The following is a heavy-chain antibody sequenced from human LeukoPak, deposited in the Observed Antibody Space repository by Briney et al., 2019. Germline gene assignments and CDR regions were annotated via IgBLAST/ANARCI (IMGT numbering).Heavy chain of an antibody. J-gene: IGHJ4*02. CDR3: ARGSIAAAYYFDY. CDR1: GGSFSGYY. Sequence: ETLSLTCAVYGGSFSGYYWSWVRQAPGKGLEWVANIKQDGSEKYYVDSVKGRFTISRDNAKNSLYLQMNSLRAEDTAVYYCARGSIAAAYYFDYWGQGTLVTVSS. V-gene: IGHV3-7*01. D-gene: IGHD6-13*01. CDR2: IKQDGSEK.